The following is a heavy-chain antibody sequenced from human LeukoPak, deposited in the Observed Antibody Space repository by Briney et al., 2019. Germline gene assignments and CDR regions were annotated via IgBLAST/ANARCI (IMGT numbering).Heavy chain of an antibody. CDR3: VRDRLGGGAVLRGAPH. CDR2: ITSSSTNT. D-gene: IGHD3-10*01. V-gene: IGHV3-11*01. CDR1: GFTFSNAW. J-gene: IGHJ4*02. Sequence: TGGSLRLSCAASGFTFSNAWMTWIRQAPGKVLEWVSYITSSSTNTYYADYADSVKGRFTISRDNSKNSLYLHMNNLRVEDTAVYYCVRDRLGGGAVLRGAPHWGQGTLVTVSS.